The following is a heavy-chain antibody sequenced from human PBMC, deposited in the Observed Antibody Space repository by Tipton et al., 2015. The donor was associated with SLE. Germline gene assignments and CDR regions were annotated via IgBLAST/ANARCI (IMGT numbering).Heavy chain of an antibody. CDR3: ARHVDTTDYYYYAVDV. CDR2: IYNSGNT. J-gene: IGHJ6*02. CDR1: GASISSTSYY. D-gene: IGHD1-1*01. V-gene: IGHV4-39*07. Sequence: TLSLTCTVSGASISSTSYYWGWIRQAPGKGLEWIGSIYNSGNTYYNASLKSRVTISVDTSKNQFSLRLSSVSAADTAVYYCARHVDTTDYYYYAVDVWGQGTTVTVSS.